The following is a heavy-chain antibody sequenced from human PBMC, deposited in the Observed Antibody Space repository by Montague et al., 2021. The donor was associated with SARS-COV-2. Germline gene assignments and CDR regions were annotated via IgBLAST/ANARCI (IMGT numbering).Heavy chain of an antibody. J-gene: IGHJ6*02. CDR2: VIHSGTT. V-gene: IGHV4-34*12. D-gene: IGHD3-10*01. CDR3: ASGEFFYYGSGNYYRSALDD. CDR1: GASFSGYY. Sequence: SETLSLTCHVYGASFSGYYWSWVRQSPGKGLEWIGEVIHSGTTNYNPSLKGGVTISIDSSNDRCSLRLTSLTAADAGVYYCASGEFFYYGSGNYYRSALDDWGQGTTVTVSS.